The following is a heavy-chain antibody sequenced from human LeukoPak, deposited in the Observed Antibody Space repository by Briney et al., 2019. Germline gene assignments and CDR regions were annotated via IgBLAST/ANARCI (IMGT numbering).Heavy chain of an antibody. CDR2: IYYSGST. Sequence: PSETLSLTCIVSGGSISSYSWSWIRQPPGKGLEWIGYIYYSGSTNYNPSLKSRLTISVDTSKNQFSLKLNSVTAADTAVYYCARGMTTGPDPWGQGTLVTVSS. D-gene: IGHD4-17*01. J-gene: IGHJ5*02. V-gene: IGHV4-59*08. CDR3: ARGMTTGPDP. CDR1: GGSISSYS.